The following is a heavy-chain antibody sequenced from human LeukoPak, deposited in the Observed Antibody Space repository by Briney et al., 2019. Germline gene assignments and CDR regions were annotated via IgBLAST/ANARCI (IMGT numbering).Heavy chain of an antibody. V-gene: IGHV3-23*01. CDR3: AKGGYCSGGDCYEYYYYYMDV. Sequence: GGSLRLSCAASGFTFSSYAMSWVRQAPGKGVEWGSAISGSGGSTYYADSVKGRFTISRDNSKNTLFLQMNSLRPEDTAVFYCAKGGYCSGGDCYEYYYYYMDVWGKGTTVTVSS. CDR2: ISGSGGST. CDR1: GFTFSSYA. J-gene: IGHJ6*03. D-gene: IGHD2-15*01.